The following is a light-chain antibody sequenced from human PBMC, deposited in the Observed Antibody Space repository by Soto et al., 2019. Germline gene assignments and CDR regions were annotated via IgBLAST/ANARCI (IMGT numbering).Light chain of an antibody. CDR2: GNS. CDR1: SSNIGAGYD. V-gene: IGLV1-40*01. Sequence: QCVLTQPPSVSGAPGQRDTISCTGSSSNIGAGYDVHWYQQLPGTAPKLLIYGNSNRPSGVPDRFSGSKSGTSASLAITGLQAEDEADYYCQSYDSSLSAVVFGGGTKLTVL. J-gene: IGLJ2*01. CDR3: QSYDSSLSAVV.